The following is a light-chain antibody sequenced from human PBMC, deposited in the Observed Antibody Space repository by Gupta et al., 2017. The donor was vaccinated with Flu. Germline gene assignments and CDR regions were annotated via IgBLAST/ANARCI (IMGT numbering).Light chain of an antibody. CDR3: GSYTSSSTWV. CDR2: EVT. CDR1: SSDIGGYNY. J-gene: IGLJ3*02. Sequence: TCTSTVTSSDIGGYNYVSWYQQHPGKAPKLMIYEVTNRPSGVSNRFSGSKSGNTASLTISGLQAEDEADYFCGSYTSSSTWVFGGGTKLTVL. V-gene: IGLV2-14*01.